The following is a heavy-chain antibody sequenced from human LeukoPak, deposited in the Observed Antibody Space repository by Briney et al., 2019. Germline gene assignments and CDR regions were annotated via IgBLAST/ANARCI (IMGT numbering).Heavy chain of an antibody. CDR1: GYTFTSYG. CDR2: ISAYNGNT. D-gene: IGHD6-19*01. CDR3: AREISSGWYKENYFDY. Sequence: GASVKVSCKASGYTFTSYGISWVRQAPGQGLEWMGWISAYNGNTNYAQKLQGRVTMTTDTSTSTAYMDLRSLRSDDTAVYYCAREISSGWYKENYFDYWGQGTLVTVSS. J-gene: IGHJ4*02. V-gene: IGHV1-18*01.